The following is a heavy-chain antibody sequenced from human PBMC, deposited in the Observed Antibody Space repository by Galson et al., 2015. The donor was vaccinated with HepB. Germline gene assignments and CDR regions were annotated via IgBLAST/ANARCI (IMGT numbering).Heavy chain of an antibody. V-gene: IGHV3-23*01. J-gene: IGHJ4*02. Sequence: SLRLSCAASGFIFSSYAMSWVRQAPGKGLEWVSAISGSGGSTYYADSVKGRFTISRDNSKNTLYLQMNSLRAEDTAVYYCAKVSGFNIVILPGPIRRVYYFDYWGQGTLVTVSS. CDR2: ISGSGGST. D-gene: IGHD2-2*01. CDR3: AKVSGFNIVILPGPIRRVYYFDY. CDR1: GFIFSSYA.